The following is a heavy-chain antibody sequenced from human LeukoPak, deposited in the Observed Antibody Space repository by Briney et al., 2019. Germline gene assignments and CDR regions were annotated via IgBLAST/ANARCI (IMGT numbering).Heavy chain of an antibody. CDR3: ARDLSGGGLDY. CDR2: ISSNGGST. CDR1: GFTFSVSV. V-gene: IGHV3-64*01. Sequence: PGGSLRLSCAASGFTFSVSVMHWVRQAPGKGLEYVSVISSNGGSTSYANSVKGIFTISRDNSKNTLYLQMGSLRAEDMAVYYCARDLSGGGLDYWGQGTLVTVSS. J-gene: IGHJ4*02. D-gene: IGHD3-10*01.